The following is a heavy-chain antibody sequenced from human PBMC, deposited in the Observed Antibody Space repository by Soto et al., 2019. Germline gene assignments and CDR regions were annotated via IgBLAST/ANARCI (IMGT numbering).Heavy chain of an antibody. J-gene: IGHJ6*03. CDR1: GGSISSGGYY. CDR3: AREAVEVVPAASRAWYYYYIDV. V-gene: IGHV4-31*03. Sequence: PSETLSLTCTVSGGSISSGGYYWSWIRQHPGKGLEWFGYIYYSGSTYYNPSLKSRVTISVDTSKNQFSLKLSSVTAADTAVYYCAREAVEVVPAASRAWYYYYIDVWGKGTPVTVSS. CDR2: IYYSGST. D-gene: IGHD2-2*01.